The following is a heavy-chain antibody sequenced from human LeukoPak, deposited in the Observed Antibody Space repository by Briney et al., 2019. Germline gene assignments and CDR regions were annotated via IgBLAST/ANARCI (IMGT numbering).Heavy chain of an antibody. CDR2: ISWNSGSI. CDR3: AKGRLHGYSSSWYHY. CDR1: GFTFDDYA. D-gene: IGHD6-13*01. Sequence: GGSLRLSCAASGFTFDDYAMHWVRQAPGKGLEWVSGISWNSGSIGYADSVKGRFTISRDNAKNSLYLQMNSLRAEDTALYYCAKGRLHGYSSSWYHYWGQGTLVTVSS. V-gene: IGHV3-9*01. J-gene: IGHJ4*02.